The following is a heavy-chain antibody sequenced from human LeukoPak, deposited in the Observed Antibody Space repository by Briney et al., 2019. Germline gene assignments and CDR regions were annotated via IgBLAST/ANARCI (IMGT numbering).Heavy chain of an antibody. CDR2: ISYDGSNK. CDR1: GFTFSSYG. CDR3: AKDRYSGSSQNGFDY. V-gene: IGHV3-30*18. J-gene: IGHJ4*02. D-gene: IGHD1-26*01. Sequence: GGSLRLSCAASGFTFSSYGMHWVRQAPGKVLEWVAVISYDGSNKYYADSVKGRFTISRDNSKNTLYLQMNSLRAEDTAVYYCAKDRYSGSSQNGFDYWGQGTLVTVSS.